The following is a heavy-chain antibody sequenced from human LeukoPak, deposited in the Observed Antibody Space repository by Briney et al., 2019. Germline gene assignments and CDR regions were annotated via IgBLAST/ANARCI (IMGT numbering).Heavy chain of an antibody. CDR2: ISWNSGSI. J-gene: IGHJ3*02. D-gene: IGHD4-17*01. V-gene: IGHV3-9*01. Sequence: PGGSLRLSCAAAGFSFSSYGMHWVRQAPGKGLEWVSGISWNSGSIGYADSVKGRFTISRDNAKNSLYLQTNSLRAEDTALYYCAKDMVADYGDYVSAFDIWGQGTMVTVSS. CDR1: GFSFSSYG. CDR3: AKDMVADYGDYVSAFDI.